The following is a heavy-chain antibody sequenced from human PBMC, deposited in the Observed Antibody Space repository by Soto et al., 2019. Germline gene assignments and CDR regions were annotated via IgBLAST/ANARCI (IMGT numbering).Heavy chain of an antibody. J-gene: IGHJ6*02. Sequence: SETLSLTCTVSGGSITDYSWVWIRQPAGKGLEWIGRIFSSGSTNYNPSLKGRITMSLDTSKNQFSLKVSSVTAADTAVYYCARHLSGRQHVYYYGMDVWGQGTTVTVSS. CDR2: IFSSGST. D-gene: IGHD6-6*01. CDR1: GGSITDYS. CDR3: ARHLSGRQHVYYYGMDV. V-gene: IGHV4-4*07.